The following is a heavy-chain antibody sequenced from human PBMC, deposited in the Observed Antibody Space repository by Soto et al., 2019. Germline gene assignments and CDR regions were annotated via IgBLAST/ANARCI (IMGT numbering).Heavy chain of an antibody. CDR2: ISYDGSNK. D-gene: IGHD6-19*01. V-gene: IGHV3-30-3*01. CDR1: EFTFSSYA. J-gene: IGHJ4*02. Sequence: QVQLVESGGGVVQPGRSLRLSCAASEFTFSSYAMHWVRQAPGKGLEWVAVISYDGSNKYYADSVKGRFTISRDNSKNTLYLQMNSLRAEDTAVYYCARHSGVESSSFDYWGQGTLVTVSS. CDR3: ARHSGVESSSFDY.